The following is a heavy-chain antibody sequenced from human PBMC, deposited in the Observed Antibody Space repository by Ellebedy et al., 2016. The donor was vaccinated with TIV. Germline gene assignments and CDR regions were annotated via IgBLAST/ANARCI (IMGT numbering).Heavy chain of an antibody. V-gene: IGHV3-7*01. CDR3: ARDQWLGRAYYFDY. Sequence: GGSLRLSCEASGFTFSNYWMTWVRQAPGKGLEWMANVKQDGSEENYVDSVKGRFSISRDNTKNSLYVQMNSLRPEDTAVYYCARDQWLGRAYYFDYWGRGTLFTVSS. D-gene: IGHD6-19*01. CDR2: VKQDGSEE. CDR1: GFTFSNYW. J-gene: IGHJ4*02.